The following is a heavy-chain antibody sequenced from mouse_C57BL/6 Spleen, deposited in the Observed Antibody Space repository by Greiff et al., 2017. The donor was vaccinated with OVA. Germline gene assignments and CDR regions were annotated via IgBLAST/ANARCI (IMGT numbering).Heavy chain of an antibody. V-gene: IGHV1-18*01. Sequence: EVQLQQSGPELVKPGASVQIPCKASGYTITDYNMDWVKQSHGKSLEWVGAINPNNGGTFYNQKFTGKATLTVDKSSSTAYMELRSLTSEDTAVYYCARGGVGRYQDFDVWGTGTTVTVSS. D-gene: IGHD1-1*01. CDR3: ARGGVGRYQDFDV. CDR2: INPNNGGT. J-gene: IGHJ1*03. CDR1: GYTITDYN.